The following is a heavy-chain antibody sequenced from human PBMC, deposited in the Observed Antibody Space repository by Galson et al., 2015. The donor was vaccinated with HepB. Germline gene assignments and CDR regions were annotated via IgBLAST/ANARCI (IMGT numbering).Heavy chain of an antibody. Sequence: LRLSCAASGFTFSSYGMHWVRQAPGKGLEWVAFIRYDGSNKYYADSVKGRFTISRDNSKNTLYLQMNSLRAEDTAVYYCAKGAVRSIAAAGTGWNYWGQGTLVTVSS. CDR3: AKGAVRSIAAAGTGWNY. D-gene: IGHD6-13*01. V-gene: IGHV3-30*02. CDR2: IRYDGSNK. CDR1: GFTFSSYG. J-gene: IGHJ4*02.